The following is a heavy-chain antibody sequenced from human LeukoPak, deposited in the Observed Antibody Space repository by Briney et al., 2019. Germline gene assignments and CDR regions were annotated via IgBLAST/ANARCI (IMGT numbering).Heavy chain of an antibody. D-gene: IGHD2-21*02. Sequence: GESLKISCKGSGYSFTSYWIGWVRQMPGKGLEWMGMIYPGDSDTRYSPPFQGQVTISADKSISTVYLQWNSLKASDTAMYYCARRAYCGGDCYNDYWGQGTLVTVSS. V-gene: IGHV5-51*01. J-gene: IGHJ4*02. CDR1: GYSFTSYW. CDR2: IYPGDSDT. CDR3: ARRAYCGGDCYNDY.